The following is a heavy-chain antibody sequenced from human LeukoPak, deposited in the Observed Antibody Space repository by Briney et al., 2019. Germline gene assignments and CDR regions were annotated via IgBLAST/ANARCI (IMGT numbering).Heavy chain of an antibody. Sequence: GSSVKVSCKASGGTFSSYAISWVRQAPGQGLEWMGGIIPIFGTANYAQTFQGRVTITADESTSTAYMELRSLRSDDTAVYYCARLYPFSGGWVTRYWFDPWGQGTLVTVSS. CDR1: GGTFSSYA. CDR2: IIPIFGTA. J-gene: IGHJ5*02. V-gene: IGHV1-69*01. CDR3: ARLYPFSGGWVTRYWFDP. D-gene: IGHD6-19*01.